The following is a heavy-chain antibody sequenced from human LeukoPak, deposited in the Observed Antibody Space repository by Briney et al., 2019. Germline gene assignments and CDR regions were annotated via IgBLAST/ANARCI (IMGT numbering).Heavy chain of an antibody. CDR2: IYYSGST. V-gene: IGHV4-39*02. CDR1: GGSISSSSYY. J-gene: IGHJ4*02. D-gene: IGHD5-12*01. CDR3: AREWHHVFDY. Sequence: SETLSLTCTVSGGSISSSSYYWGWIRQPPGKGLEWIGSIYYSGSTYYNPSLKSRVTISVDTSKNQFSLKLSSVTAADTAVYYCAREWHHVFDYWGQGNLVTVSS.